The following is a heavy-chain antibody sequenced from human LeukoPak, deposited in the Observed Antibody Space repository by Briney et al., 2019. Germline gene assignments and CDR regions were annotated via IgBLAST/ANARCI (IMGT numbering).Heavy chain of an antibody. Sequence: SVKVSCKASGYTFTGYYMHWVRQAPGQGLEWMGGIIPIFGTANYAQKFQGRVTITADESTSTAYMELSSLRSEDTAVYYCASPAGTSPNYYYYYMDVWGKGTTVTISS. CDR3: ASPAGTSPNYYYYYMDV. CDR1: GYTFTGYY. V-gene: IGHV1-69*13. J-gene: IGHJ6*03. D-gene: IGHD6-13*01. CDR2: IIPIFGTA.